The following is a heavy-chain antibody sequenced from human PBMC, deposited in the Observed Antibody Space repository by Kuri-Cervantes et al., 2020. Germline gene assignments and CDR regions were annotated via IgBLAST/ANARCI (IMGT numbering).Heavy chain of an antibody. V-gene: IGHV3-NL1*01. D-gene: IGHD3-3*01. CDR3: ARDVGVAAFDS. Sequence: GESLKISCAASGFTFSSYGMHWVRQAPGKGLEWVAVIYSGGSTYYADSVKGRFTISRDNAKMSVDLQMNSLRVEDTAVYYCARDVGVAAFDSWGQGTLVTVSS. CDR1: GFTFSSYG. J-gene: IGHJ4*02. CDR2: IYSGGST.